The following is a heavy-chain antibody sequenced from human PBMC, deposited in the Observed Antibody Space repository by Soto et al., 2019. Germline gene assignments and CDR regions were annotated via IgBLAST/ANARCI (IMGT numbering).Heavy chain of an antibody. V-gene: IGHV6-1*01. D-gene: IGHD5-12*01. CDR3: AKGDNLGPKTGYAFDP. Sequence: QTLSLTCAISGDSVSSNTASWDCIRHSASRGLEWLGRTYFRSKWYNDYAVSVKSRIIINPDTSNNQFSLQLNSVTPEDTAVYFCAKGDNLGPKTGYAFDPWGQGIMVTVSS. CDR1: GDSVSSNTAS. CDR2: TYFRSKWYN. J-gene: IGHJ5*02.